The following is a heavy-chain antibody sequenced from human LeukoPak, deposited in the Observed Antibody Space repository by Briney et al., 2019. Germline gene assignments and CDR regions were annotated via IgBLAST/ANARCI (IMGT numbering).Heavy chain of an antibody. J-gene: IGHJ4*02. V-gene: IGHV1-69-2*01. Sequence: ASVKISCKAPGYTFTDYYMHWVQQAPGKGLEWVGRVDPEDGVTIYAQKFQGRVTMTEDTSTDTAYMELSSLRSEDTAVYYCATVSRLWFGELLFDYWGQGTLVTVSS. CDR2: VDPEDGVT. CDR3: ATVSRLWFGELLFDY. CDR1: GYTFTDYY. D-gene: IGHD3-10*01.